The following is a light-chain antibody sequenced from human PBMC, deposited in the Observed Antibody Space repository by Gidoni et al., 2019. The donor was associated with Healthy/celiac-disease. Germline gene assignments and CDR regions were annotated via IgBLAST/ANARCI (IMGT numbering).Light chain of an antibody. J-gene: IGKJ5*01. Sequence: EIVMTQSPATLSVSPGERATLSCRASQSVSSNWAWYQQKPGQAPRLLIYGASTSTTGSTASCSSGRSATKVTTTTSSLQAEDFAVYYYWQYNGCPPFTFGQGTQLEIK. CDR3: WQYNGCPPFT. CDR1: QSVSSN. CDR2: GAS. V-gene: IGKV3-15*01.